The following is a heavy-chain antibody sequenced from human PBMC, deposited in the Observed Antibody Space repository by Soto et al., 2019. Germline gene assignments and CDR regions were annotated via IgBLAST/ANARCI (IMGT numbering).Heavy chain of an antibody. CDR3: AKWEVRLSAFDI. D-gene: IGHD1-26*01. Sequence: QVQLVQSGAEVKKPGSSVKVSCKASGGTFSSYTISWVRQAPGQGLEWMGRIIPILGIANYAQKFQGRVTSNADKSTSTAYMELSSLKSEDTALYDCAKWEVRLSAFDIWGQGTMVTVSS. CDR2: IIPILGIA. V-gene: IGHV1-69*02. CDR1: GGTFSSYT. J-gene: IGHJ3*02.